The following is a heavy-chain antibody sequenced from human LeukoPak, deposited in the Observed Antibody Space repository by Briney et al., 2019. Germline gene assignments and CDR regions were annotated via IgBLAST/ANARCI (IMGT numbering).Heavy chain of an antibody. CDR3: ARVEGFIDY. D-gene: IGHD3-16*02. Sequence: GGSLRLSCAASGFTFNNYGMHWVRQAPGKGLEWVSYISSSGSTKYYADSVKGRFTISRDNAKNSLYLQMISLRAEDTALYYCARVEGFIDYWGQGTLVTV. J-gene: IGHJ4*02. CDR2: ISSSGSTK. CDR1: GFTFNNYG. V-gene: IGHV3-48*04.